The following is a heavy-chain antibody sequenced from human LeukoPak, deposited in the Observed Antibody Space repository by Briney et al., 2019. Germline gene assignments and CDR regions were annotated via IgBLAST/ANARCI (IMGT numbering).Heavy chain of an antibody. J-gene: IGHJ4*02. CDR1: GGSISSSSYY. V-gene: IGHV4-39*07. Sequence: PSETLSLTCTVSGGSISSSSYYWGWIRQPPGKGLEWIGSIYYSGSTYYNPSLKSQVTISVDTSKNQFSLKLSSVTAADTAVYYCARVVVSRYYYDSSGYYFDYWGQGTLVTVSS. CDR2: IYYSGST. D-gene: IGHD3-22*01. CDR3: ARVVVSRYYYDSSGYYFDY.